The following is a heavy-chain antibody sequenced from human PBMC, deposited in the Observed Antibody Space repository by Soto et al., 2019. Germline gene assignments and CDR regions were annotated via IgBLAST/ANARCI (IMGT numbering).Heavy chain of an antibody. V-gene: IGHV3-74*01. CDR1: GFIFNNYW. CDR3: ARGKYYDVSTGDATFDP. Sequence: EVQLVESGGGLVQPGGSMRLSCAASGFIFNNYWMHWVRQVPGKGLVWVSRVNSDGSTTNYADSVKGRFTISRDNAKNTLFMQMNSLRVEDTAVYYCARGKYYDVSTGDATFDPWGQGVPVTVAS. CDR2: VNSDGSTT. D-gene: IGHD3-9*01. J-gene: IGHJ5*02.